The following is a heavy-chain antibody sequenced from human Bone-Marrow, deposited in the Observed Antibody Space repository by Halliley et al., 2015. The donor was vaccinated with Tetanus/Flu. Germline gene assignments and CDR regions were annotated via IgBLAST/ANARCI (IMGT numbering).Heavy chain of an antibody. D-gene: IGHD3-3*01. CDR1: GDSISSHDW. Sequence: TLSLTCAVSGDSISSHDWWSWVRQSPGKGLEWIGEIHHSGGTNFNPSLKSRVTISVDKSKNQFSLKVSSVTAADTALYDCTRNGYYTLDFWGRGALVTVSS. V-gene: IGHV4-4*02. J-gene: IGHJ4*02. CDR3: TRNGYYTLDF. CDR2: IHHSGGT.